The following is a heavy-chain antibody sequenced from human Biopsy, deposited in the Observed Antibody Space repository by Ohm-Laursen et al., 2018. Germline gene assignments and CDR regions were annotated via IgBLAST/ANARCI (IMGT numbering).Heavy chain of an antibody. CDR1: GESFNGYY. Sequence: GTLSFTCAVYGESFNGYYWSWIRQTPGKGLEWIGEINHSGRTNYNPSLKSRVTISVDTSKNQFSLKVPSVTAADTAVYYCARVAGGYAYYYGMDVWGQGTTVIVSS. CDR3: ARVAGGYAYYYGMDV. CDR2: INHSGRT. D-gene: IGHD5-12*01. J-gene: IGHJ6*02. V-gene: IGHV4-34*01.